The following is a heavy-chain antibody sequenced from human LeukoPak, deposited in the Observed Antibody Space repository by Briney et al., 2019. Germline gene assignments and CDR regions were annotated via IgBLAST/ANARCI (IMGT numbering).Heavy chain of an antibody. Sequence: PSETLSLTCAVYGVSFRGYYWSWIRQPPGKGLEWIGEINHSGSANYNPSLKSRVTISVDKSKKQFSLRLSSVTAADTAVHYCARSVYGDFDSRYFDVWGRGTLVTVSS. V-gene: IGHV4-34*01. CDR2: INHSGSA. CDR3: ARSVYGDFDSRYFDV. CDR1: GVSFRGYY. D-gene: IGHD4-17*01. J-gene: IGHJ2*01.